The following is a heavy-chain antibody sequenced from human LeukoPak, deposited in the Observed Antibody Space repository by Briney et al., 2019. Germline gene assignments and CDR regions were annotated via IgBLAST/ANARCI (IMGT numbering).Heavy chain of an antibody. J-gene: IGHJ4*02. D-gene: IGHD2-2*01. Sequence: GGSLRLSCAASRFPVRSNYMSWVRQAPGKGLEWVSVIYSGGSTYYADSVKGRFTISRDNAKNSLYLQMNSLRAEDTAVYYCARDQVGGYCSSTSCHRNDYWGQGTLVTVSS. V-gene: IGHV3-53*01. CDR3: ARDQVGGYCSSTSCHRNDY. CDR2: IYSGGST. CDR1: RFPVRSNY.